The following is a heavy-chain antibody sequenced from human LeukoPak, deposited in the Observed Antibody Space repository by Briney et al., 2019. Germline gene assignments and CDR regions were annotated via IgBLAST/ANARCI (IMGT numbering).Heavy chain of an antibody. J-gene: IGHJ6*02. V-gene: IGHV4-61*01. CDR3: ARGLSYYYYYGMDV. Sequence: SETLSLTCTVSGGSVSSGSYYWRWIRQPPGKGLEWIGYIYYSGSTNYNPSLKSRVTISVDTSKNQFSLKLSSVTAADTAVYYCARGLSYYYYYGMDVWGQGTTVTVSS. CDR1: GGSVSSGSYY. CDR2: IYYSGST. D-gene: IGHD3-3*02.